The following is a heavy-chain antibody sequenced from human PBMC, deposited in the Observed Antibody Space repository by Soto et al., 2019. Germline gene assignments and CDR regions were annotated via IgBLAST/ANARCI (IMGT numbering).Heavy chain of an antibody. CDR2: ISSSSSYI. Sequence: GGSLRLSCAASGFTFSSYSMNWVRQAPGKGLEWVSSISSSSSYIYYADSVKGRFTISRDNAKNSLYLQMNSLRAEDTAVYYCARDTQQQLAYYYYYYMDVWGKGTTVTVSS. D-gene: IGHD6-13*01. J-gene: IGHJ6*03. CDR3: ARDTQQQLAYYYYYYMDV. CDR1: GFTFSSYS. V-gene: IGHV3-21*01.